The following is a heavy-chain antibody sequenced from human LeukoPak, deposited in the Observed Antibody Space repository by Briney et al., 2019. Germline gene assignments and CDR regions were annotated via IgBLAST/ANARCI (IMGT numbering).Heavy chain of an antibody. CDR2: IYPGDSDT. V-gene: IGHV5-51*01. CDR1: GYNFATYW. CDR3: ASAVYTSTWPYY. J-gene: IGHJ4*02. D-gene: IGHD6-13*01. Sequence: GKYLKISCKASGYNFATYWIGWVRQMPGKGLEWMGIIYPGDSDTRYSPSFQGQVTISAAADKSISTAYLQWSSLKASDTATYYCASAVYTSTWPYYWGQGTLVTVSS.